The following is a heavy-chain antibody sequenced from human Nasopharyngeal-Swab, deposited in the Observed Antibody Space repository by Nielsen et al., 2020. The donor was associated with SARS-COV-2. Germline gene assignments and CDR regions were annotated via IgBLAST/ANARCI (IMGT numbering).Heavy chain of an antibody. CDR3: AKDFNVDTAMVTYYYGMDV. D-gene: IGHD5-18*01. J-gene: IGHJ6*02. Sequence: GESLKISCAASGFTFSSYGMHWVRQAPGKGLEWVAVISYDGSNKYYADSVKGRFTISRDNAKSSLYLQMNSLRAEDTALYYCAKDFNVDTAMVTYYYGMDVWGQGTTVTVSS. V-gene: IGHV3-30*18. CDR1: GFTFSSYG. CDR2: ISYDGSNK.